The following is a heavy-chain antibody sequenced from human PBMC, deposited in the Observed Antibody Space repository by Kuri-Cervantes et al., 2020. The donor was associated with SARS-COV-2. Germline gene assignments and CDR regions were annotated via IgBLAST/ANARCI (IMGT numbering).Heavy chain of an antibody. V-gene: IGHV4-59*01. Sequence: ESLKISCTVSGGSISSYYWSWIRQPPGKGLEWIGYIYYSGSTNYNPSLKSRVTISVGTSKNQFSLKLSSVTAADTAVYYCARANYYYDSSGWGCYFDYWGQGTLVTVSS. J-gene: IGHJ4*02. D-gene: IGHD3-22*01. CDR1: GGSISSYY. CDR3: ARANYYYDSSGWGCYFDY. CDR2: IYYSGST.